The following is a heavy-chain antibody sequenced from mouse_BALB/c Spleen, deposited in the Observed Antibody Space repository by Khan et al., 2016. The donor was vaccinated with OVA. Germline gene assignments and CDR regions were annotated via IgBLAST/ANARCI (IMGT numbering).Heavy chain of an antibody. CDR3: ARKNGSDFDY. CDR1: GYSFTGYF. Sequence: EVQLQESGPELVKPGASVKISCKASGYSFTGYFMNWVMQSHGKSLEWIGRINPHIGETFYNQKFKDKATLTVDESSRTAHMELRSLASEDSAVYYCARKNGSDFDYWGQGTTRTVSS. J-gene: IGHJ2*01. V-gene: IGHV1-20*02. D-gene: IGHD1-1*01. CDR2: INPHIGET.